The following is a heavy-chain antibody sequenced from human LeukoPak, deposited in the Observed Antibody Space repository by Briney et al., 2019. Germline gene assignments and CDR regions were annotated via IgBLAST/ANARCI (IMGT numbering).Heavy chain of an antibody. CDR2: ISSGSSTI. J-gene: IGHJ4*02. Sequence: TGGSLRLSCAASGFSFSSYTMNWVRQAPGKGLEWTSYISSGSSTIYYADSVKGRFTISRDNAKNSLYLQMNSLRAEDTAVYYCARGYCSAGSCYNLDYWGQGTLVTVSS. CDR1: GFSFSSYT. CDR3: ARGYCSAGSCYNLDY. D-gene: IGHD2-15*01. V-gene: IGHV3-48*01.